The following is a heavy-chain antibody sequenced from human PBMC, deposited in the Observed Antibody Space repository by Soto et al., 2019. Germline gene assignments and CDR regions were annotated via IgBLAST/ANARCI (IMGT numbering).Heavy chain of an antibody. CDR2: IIPIFGTA. J-gene: IGHJ4*02. Sequence: QVQLVQSGAEVKKPGSSVKVSCKASGGTFSSYAISWVRQAPGQGLEWMGGIIPIFGTANYAQKFQGRVTXXAXEXXSTAYMELSSLRSEDTAVYYCARDRGGNGEDYFDYWGQGTLVTVSS. D-gene: IGHD2-15*01. CDR1: GGTFSSYA. CDR3: ARDRGGNGEDYFDY. V-gene: IGHV1-69*12.